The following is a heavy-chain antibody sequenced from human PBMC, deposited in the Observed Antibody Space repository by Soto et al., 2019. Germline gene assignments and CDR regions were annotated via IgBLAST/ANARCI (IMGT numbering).Heavy chain of an antibody. Sequence: PSETLSLTCTVSGGSVSDFYWNWIRQPAGKRLEWIGRIYNSGSTTYNPSLRSRVTMSIDTSRNQFSLKLNSVTAADTAVYYCARSSHKESWFDPWGQGTLVTVS. V-gene: IGHV4-4*07. CDR3: ARSSHKESWFDP. J-gene: IGHJ5*02. D-gene: IGHD6-13*01. CDR1: GGSVSDFY. CDR2: IYNSGST.